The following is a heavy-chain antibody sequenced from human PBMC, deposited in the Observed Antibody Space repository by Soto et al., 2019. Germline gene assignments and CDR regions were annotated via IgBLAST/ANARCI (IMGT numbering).Heavy chain of an antibody. Sequence: QVQQQESGPGLVKPSDTLSLTCRVSGAYISDFSWSWIRQPARKGLEWSGRITINGNTQENPSFKSRVTMSIDTSRNHFSLNLKSATAADTALYYCARETGENWTYEAHWGPGTLVTVSS. D-gene: IGHD1-7*01. V-gene: IGHV4-4*07. J-gene: IGHJ1*01. CDR3: ARETGENWTYEAH. CDR1: GAYISDFS. CDR2: ITINGNT.